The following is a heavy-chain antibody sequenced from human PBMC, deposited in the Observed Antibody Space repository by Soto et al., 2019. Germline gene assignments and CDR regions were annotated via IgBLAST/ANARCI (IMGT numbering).Heavy chain of an antibody. CDR1: GFTFSNSW. CDR3: ARDPAWGSLDY. J-gene: IGHJ4*02. V-gene: IGHV3-7*01. D-gene: IGHD7-27*01. CDR2: INPVESEK. Sequence: EVQLVESGGGLVQPGGSLRLSCAASGFTFSNSWMSWVRQAPGKGLEWVADINPVESEKYYVDSVKGRFTVSRDNANNSLYLQMNSLRVEDTALYYCARDPAWGSLDYWGLGTLVTVSS.